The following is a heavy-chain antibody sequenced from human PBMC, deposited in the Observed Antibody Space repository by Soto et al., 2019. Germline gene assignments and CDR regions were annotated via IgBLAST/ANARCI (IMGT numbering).Heavy chain of an antibody. CDR1: GYSFTSYW. J-gene: IGHJ6*02. Sequence: EVQLVQSGAEVKKPGESLRISCKGSGYSFTSYWISWVRQMPGKGLEWMGRIDPSDSYTNYSPSFQGHVTISADKSISTAYLQWSSMKASDTAMYYCASPYCSSTSCYTDDYYYGMDVWGQGTTVTVSS. D-gene: IGHD2-2*02. CDR3: ASPYCSSTSCYTDDYYYGMDV. CDR2: IDPSDSYT. V-gene: IGHV5-10-1*03.